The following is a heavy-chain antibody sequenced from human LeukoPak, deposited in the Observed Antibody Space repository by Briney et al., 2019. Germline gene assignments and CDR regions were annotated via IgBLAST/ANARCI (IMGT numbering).Heavy chain of an antibody. D-gene: IGHD4-23*01. CDR3: ATPRGTVATGAVY. CDR2: ISGSGVTT. CDR1: GFTFRSYA. J-gene: IGHJ4*02. Sequence: PGGSLRLSCVVSGFTFRSYAMNWVRQAPGKGLEWVSVISGSGVTTYYADAVKGRFTISRDNSKNTLYLQMNNLRAEDTAVYYCATPRGTVATGAVYWGQGTLVTVSS. V-gene: IGHV3-23*01.